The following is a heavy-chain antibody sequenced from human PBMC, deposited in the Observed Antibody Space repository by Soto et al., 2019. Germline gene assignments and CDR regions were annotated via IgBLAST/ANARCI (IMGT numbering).Heavy chain of an antibody. CDR1: GYVITNGYH. D-gene: IGHD2-21*01. CDR3: GRVVEGATRHTDLDS. V-gene: IGHV4-38-2*01. J-gene: IGHJ5*01. CDR2: IFFTGNI. Sequence: SETLSLTCAVSGYVITNGYHWGWVRQPPGKGLEWVGSIFFTGNIYYNPSLKSRVTITVDTANNQVSLRMRSLTAADTAVYYCGRVVEGATRHTDLDSWGQGTLVTVSS.